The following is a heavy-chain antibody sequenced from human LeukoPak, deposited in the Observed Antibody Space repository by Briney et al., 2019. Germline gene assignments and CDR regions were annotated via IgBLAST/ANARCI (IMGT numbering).Heavy chain of an antibody. D-gene: IGHD1-26*01. J-gene: IGHJ2*01. CDR3: ARPHLGADNYWYFDL. CDR2: INHRGRN. CDR1: GGSFSDYY. V-gene: IGHV4-34*01. Sequence: SETPSLTCAVYGGSFSDYYWTWLRQPPGRGLEWIGEINHRGRNNYSPSLTSRLTISVDTSKNQFSLKLSSVTAADTAVYYCARPHLGADNYWYFDLWGRGTLVTVSS.